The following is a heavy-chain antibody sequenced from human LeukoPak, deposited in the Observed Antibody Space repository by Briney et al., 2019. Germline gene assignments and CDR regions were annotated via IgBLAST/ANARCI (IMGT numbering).Heavy chain of an antibody. D-gene: IGHD3-22*01. CDR3: ARASDYYDSSGYYTFFDY. CDR2: IGTAGDT. V-gene: IGHV3-13*01. CDR1: GFTFSSYD. J-gene: IGHJ4*02. Sequence: PGGSLRLSCAASGFTFSSYDMHWVRQATGKGLEWVSAIGTAGDTYYPGSVKDRFTISRENAKNSLYLQMNSLRAGDTAVYYCARASDYYDSSGYYTFFDYWGQGTLVTVSS.